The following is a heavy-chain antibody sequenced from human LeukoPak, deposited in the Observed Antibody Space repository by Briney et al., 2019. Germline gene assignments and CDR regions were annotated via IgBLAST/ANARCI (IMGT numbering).Heavy chain of an antibody. CDR2: IYYSGST. CDR1: GGSISSYY. V-gene: IGHV4-59*01. Sequence: PSEILSLTCTVSGGSISSYYWSWIRQPPGKGLEWIGYIYYSGSTNYNPSLKSRVTISVDTSKNQFSLKLSSVTAADTAVYYCAREWSLGGFDYWGQGTLVTVSS. D-gene: IGHD3-16*01. J-gene: IGHJ4*02. CDR3: AREWSLGGFDY.